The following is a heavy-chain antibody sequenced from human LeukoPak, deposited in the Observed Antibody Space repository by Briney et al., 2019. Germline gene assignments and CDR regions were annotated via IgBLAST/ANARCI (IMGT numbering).Heavy chain of an antibody. CDR2: IYPGDSDT. D-gene: IGHD3-16*01. CDR3: ASGVIDRGGVIDAFDI. CDR1: GYSFTSYW. V-gene: IGHV5-51*01. J-gene: IGHJ3*02. Sequence: GESLKISCKGSGYSFTSYWIGWVRQMPGKGLEWMGIIYPGDSDTRYSPSFQGQVTISADKSISTAYLQWSSLKASDTAMYYCASGVIDRGGVIDAFDIWGQGTMVTVSS.